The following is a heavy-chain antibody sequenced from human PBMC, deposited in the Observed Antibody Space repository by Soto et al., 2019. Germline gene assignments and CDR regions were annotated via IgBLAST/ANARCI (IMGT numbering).Heavy chain of an antibody. D-gene: IGHD6-19*01. Sequence: GASVKVSCKASGYTFTSYAMHWVRQAPGQRLEWMGWINAGNGNTKYSQKFQGRVTITRDTSASTAYMELSSLRSEDTAVYYCARSPNIEAVAGSDYWGQGTLVTVSS. J-gene: IGHJ4*02. CDR2: INAGNGNT. V-gene: IGHV1-3*01. CDR1: GYTFTSYA. CDR3: ARSPNIEAVAGSDY.